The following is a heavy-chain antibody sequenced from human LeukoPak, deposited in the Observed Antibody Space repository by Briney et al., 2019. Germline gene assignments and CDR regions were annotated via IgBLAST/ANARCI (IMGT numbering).Heavy chain of an antibody. CDR1: GGTFSSYA. V-gene: IGHV1-69*01. Sequence: GASVKVSCKASGGTFSSYAISWVRRAPGQGLEWMGGIIPIFGTANYAQKFQGRVTITADESTSTAYMELSSLRSEDTAVYYCARGGDTAMVPRLDYWGQGTLVTVSS. CDR2: IIPIFGTA. CDR3: ARGGDTAMVPRLDY. D-gene: IGHD5-18*01. J-gene: IGHJ4*02.